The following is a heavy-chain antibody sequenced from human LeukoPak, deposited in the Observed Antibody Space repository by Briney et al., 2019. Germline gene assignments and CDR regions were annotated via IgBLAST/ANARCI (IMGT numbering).Heavy chain of an antibody. Sequence: ASVKVSCKASGYTFTSYYMHWVRQAPGQGLEWMGIINPSGGSTSYAQKFQGRVTMTRDTSTSTVYMELSSLRSENTAVYYCAEDSSGWNWFDPWGQGTLVTVSS. V-gene: IGHV1-46*03. CDR3: AEDSSGWNWFDP. CDR1: GYTFTSYY. D-gene: IGHD3-22*01. CDR2: INPSGGST. J-gene: IGHJ5*02.